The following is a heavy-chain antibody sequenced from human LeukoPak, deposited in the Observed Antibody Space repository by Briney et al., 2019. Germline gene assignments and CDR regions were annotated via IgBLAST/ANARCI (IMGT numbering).Heavy chain of an antibody. J-gene: IGHJ4*02. CDR1: VNPTTTSGSY. D-gene: IGHD3-3*01. V-gene: IGHV4-31*03. CDR2: IHYIGNT. CDR3: ARVRDDYFFDY. Sequence: PSETLSPTSTFPVNPTTTSGSYGGWIRRPPGAGLEWIAYIHYIGNTYYNPSLESRVTMSIDTSSNQFSLNVASVTAADTAVYFCARVRDDYFFDYWGQGILVTVSS.